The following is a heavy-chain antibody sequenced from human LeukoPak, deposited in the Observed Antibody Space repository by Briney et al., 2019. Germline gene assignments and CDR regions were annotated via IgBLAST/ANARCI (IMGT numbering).Heavy chain of an antibody. CDR1: GFIFSIYG. CDR2: IKSKTDGGTR. V-gene: IGHV3-15*01. CDR3: TTFDYAAFLI. D-gene: IGHD4/OR15-4a*01. J-gene: IGHJ3*02. Sequence: GGSLRLSCAASGFIFSIYGMHWVRQAPGKGLEWVGRIKSKTDGGTRDYAAPVKGRFTISRDDSKNTLYLQMNSLKTEDTAVYYCTTFDYAAFLIWGQGTMVTVSS.